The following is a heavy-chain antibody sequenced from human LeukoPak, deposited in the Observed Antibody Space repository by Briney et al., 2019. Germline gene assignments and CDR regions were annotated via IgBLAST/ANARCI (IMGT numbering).Heavy chain of an antibody. D-gene: IGHD6-13*01. CDR1: GGTFSSYA. CDR2: IIPIFGTA. Sequence: GASVKVSCKASGGTFSSYAISWVRRAPGQGLEWMGGIIPIFGTANYAQKFQGRVTITADESTSTAYMELSSLRSEDTAVYYCASVIPIAAAGTDAFDIWGQGTMVTVSS. V-gene: IGHV1-69*13. CDR3: ASVIPIAAAGTDAFDI. J-gene: IGHJ3*02.